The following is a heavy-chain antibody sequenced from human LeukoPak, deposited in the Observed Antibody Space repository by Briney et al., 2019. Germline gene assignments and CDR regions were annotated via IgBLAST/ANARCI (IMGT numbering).Heavy chain of an antibody. CDR1: GGTFTSYT. CDR3: ARDRIGGSSGYYCRPLDY. CDR2: INPSGGST. J-gene: IGHJ4*02. V-gene: IGHV1-46*03. D-gene: IGHD3-22*01. Sequence: ASVKVSCKASGGTFTSYTISWVRHAPGQGLVWMGMINPSGGSTSYAQKFQGRVTMTTDTSTSTVYLELSSLRSEDTPVYYCARDRIGGSSGYYCRPLDYWGQGTLVTVSS.